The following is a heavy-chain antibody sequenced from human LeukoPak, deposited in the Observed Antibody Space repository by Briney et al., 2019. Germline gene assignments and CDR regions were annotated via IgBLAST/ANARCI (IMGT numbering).Heavy chain of an antibody. V-gene: IGHV3-30*18. J-gene: IGHJ4*02. CDR1: GFTFSSYG. CDR2: ISYDGSNK. Sequence: GRSLRLSCAASGFTFSSYGMHWVRQAPGKGLEWVAVISYDGSNKYYADSVKGRFTISRDNSKNTLYLQMNSLRAEDTAVYYCAKDHDDIAAAGNYFDYWGQGTLVTVSS. CDR3: AKDHDDIAAAGNYFDY. D-gene: IGHD6-13*01.